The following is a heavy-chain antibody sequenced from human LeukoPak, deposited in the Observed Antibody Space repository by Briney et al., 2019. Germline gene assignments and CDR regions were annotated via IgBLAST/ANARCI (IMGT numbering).Heavy chain of an antibody. J-gene: IGHJ4*02. Sequence: GGSLRLSCVASGFTFSSHGIHWVRQAPGEGLEWVAVISFDGSNKYFADSVKGRFTISRDNSKNTLYLQMNSLRAEDTAVYYCARDWSYSAHPHRFDYWGQGTLVTVSS. CDR3: ARDWSYSAHPHRFDY. CDR2: ISFDGSNK. D-gene: IGHD3-10*01. CDR1: GFTFSSHG. V-gene: IGHV3-30*03.